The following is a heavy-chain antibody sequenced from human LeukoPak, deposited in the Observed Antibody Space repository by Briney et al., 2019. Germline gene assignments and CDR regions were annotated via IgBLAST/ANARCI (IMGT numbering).Heavy chain of an antibody. J-gene: IGHJ4*02. D-gene: IGHD6-13*01. V-gene: IGHV4-59*12. CDR3: GRGGIAAAASGIDY. CDR2: IHYSGST. CDR1: GGSISSYY. Sequence: SETLSLTCTVSGGSISSYYWSWIRQSPGKGLEWIGYIHYSGSTNYNPSLKIRVTISIDTSKNQFSLNLSSVTAADTAVYYCGRGGIAAAASGIDYWGQGTLVAVSS.